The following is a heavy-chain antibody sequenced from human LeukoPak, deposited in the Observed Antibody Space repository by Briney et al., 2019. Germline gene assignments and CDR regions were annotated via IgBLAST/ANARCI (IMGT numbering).Heavy chain of an antibody. CDR1: GYTFTGYY. Sequence: ASVTVSCKVSGYTFTGYYMHWVRQAPGQGLEWMGIINPSGGSTSYAQKFQGRVTITRDMSTSTVYMELSSLRSEDTAVYYCARGVYSGYYDSSGNWFDPWGQGTLVTVSS. V-gene: IGHV1-46*01. CDR2: INPSGGST. J-gene: IGHJ5*02. D-gene: IGHD3-22*01. CDR3: ARGVYSGYYDSSGNWFDP.